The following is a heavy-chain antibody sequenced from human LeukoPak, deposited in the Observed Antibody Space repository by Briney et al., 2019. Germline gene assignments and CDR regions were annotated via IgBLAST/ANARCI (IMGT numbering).Heavy chain of an antibody. CDR1: GYTFTSYG. V-gene: IGHV1-2*02. D-gene: IGHD3-10*01. Sequence: ASVKVSCKASGYTFTSYGISWVRQAPGQGLEWMGWINPNSGGTNYAQKFQGRVTMTRDKSIRTAYMELSRLTSDDTAVYYCARNIWFGESADAFDIWGQGTMVTVSS. J-gene: IGHJ3*02. CDR3: ARNIWFGESADAFDI. CDR2: INPNSGGT.